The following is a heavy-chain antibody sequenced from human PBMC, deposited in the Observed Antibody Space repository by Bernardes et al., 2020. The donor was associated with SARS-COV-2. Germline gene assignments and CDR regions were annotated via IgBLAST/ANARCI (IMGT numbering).Heavy chain of an antibody. D-gene: IGHD3-3*01. V-gene: IGHV3-23*01. CDR1: GFTFSSYA. CDR3: AKDSTSVTIFGVVIKDVNGMDV. J-gene: IGHJ6*02. Sequence: GGSLRLSCAASGFTFSSYAMSWVRQAPGKGLEWVSSISGSGGSTYYADSVKGRFTISRDNSKNTLYLQMNSLRAEDTAVYYCAKDSTSVTIFGVVIKDVNGMDVSAQGTTVTVSS. CDR2: ISGSGGST.